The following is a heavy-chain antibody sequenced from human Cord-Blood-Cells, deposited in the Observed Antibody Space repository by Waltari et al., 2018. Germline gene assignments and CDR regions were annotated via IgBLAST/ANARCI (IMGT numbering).Heavy chain of an antibody. CDR2: ISYDRSNK. Sequence: QVQLVESGGGVVQPGGSLRRCCAVSGFTFTSYGMHWVRTAPGKRLEWVAVISYDRSNKNYADSVKGRFTISRDNSKNTLYLQMNSLRAEDTAVYYCAKGGVGGKIGRPDYWGQGTLVTVSS. CDR3: AKGGVGGKIGRPDY. J-gene: IGHJ4*02. D-gene: IGHD1-26*01. CDR1: GFTFTSYG. V-gene: IGHV3-30*18.